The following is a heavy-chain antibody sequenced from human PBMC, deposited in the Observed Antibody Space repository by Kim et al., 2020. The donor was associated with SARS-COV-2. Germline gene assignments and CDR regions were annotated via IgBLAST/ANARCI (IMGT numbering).Heavy chain of an antibody. CDR3: ARTPRGTPDYGMDV. CDR2: ISSTSQT. CDR1: GFTFSVFT. J-gene: IGHJ6*02. V-gene: IGHV3-21*01. Sequence: GGSLRLSCVGSGFTFSVFTMSWVRQAPGKGLEWISSISSTSQTYYADSVKGRFTISRDNGNNSVFLQMNSLRVEDTAVYYCARTPRGTPDYGMDVWGHGTTVTVSS. D-gene: IGHD1-26*01.